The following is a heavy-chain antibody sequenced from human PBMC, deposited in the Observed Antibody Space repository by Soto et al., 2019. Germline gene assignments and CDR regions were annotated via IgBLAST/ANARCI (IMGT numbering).Heavy chain of an antibody. CDR1: GYTFTSYA. CDR2: INAGNGNT. J-gene: IGHJ4*02. V-gene: IGHV1-3*01. Sequence: ASVKVSCKASGYTFTSYAMHWVRQAPGQRLEWMGWINAGNGNTKYSQKFQGRVTITRDKSASTAYMDLRSLRSEDTAVYYCARDRGEMATVYFDYWGQGTLVTVSS. CDR3: ARDRGEMATVYFDY. D-gene: IGHD4-4*01.